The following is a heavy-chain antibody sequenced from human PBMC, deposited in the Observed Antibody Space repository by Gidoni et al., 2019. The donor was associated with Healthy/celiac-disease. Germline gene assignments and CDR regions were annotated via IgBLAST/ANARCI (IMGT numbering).Heavy chain of an antibody. CDR3: ARDIMVRGGVLNVGMDV. V-gene: IGHV3-33*01. Sequence: QVQLVESGGGVVQPGRSLRLSCAASGFTFSSYGMHWVRQAPGKGLEWVAVIWYDGSNKYYADSVKGRFTISRDNSKNTLYLQMNSLRAEDTAVYYCARDIMVRGGVLNVGMDVWGQGTTVTVSS. CDR1: GFTFSSYG. CDR2: IWYDGSNK. J-gene: IGHJ6*02. D-gene: IGHD3-10*01.